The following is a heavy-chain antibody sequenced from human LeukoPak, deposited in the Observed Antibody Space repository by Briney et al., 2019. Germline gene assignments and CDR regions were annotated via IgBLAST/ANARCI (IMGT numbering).Heavy chain of an antibody. CDR1: GGSISTSNW. V-gene: IGHV4-4*02. CDR2: IYHIGGT. CDR3: AKSFYSSRWSFDS. D-gene: IGHD6-13*01. Sequence: SGTLSLTCAVSGGSISTSNWWSWVRQPPGKGLEWIGEIYHIGGTNYNPSLKSRVTISVDTSKNQFSLTLNSVTAADTAVYYCAKSFYSSRWSFDSWGQGTLVTVSS. J-gene: IGHJ4*02.